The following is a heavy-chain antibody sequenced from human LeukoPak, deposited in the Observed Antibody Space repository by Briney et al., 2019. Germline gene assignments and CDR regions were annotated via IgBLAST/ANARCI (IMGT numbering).Heavy chain of an antibody. D-gene: IGHD4-11*01. Sequence: SETLSLTCTVSGGSISSYYWSWIRQPPGKGLEWIGYIYYSGGTNYNPSLKSRVTISVDTSKNQFSLKLSSVTAADTAVYYCAREPYSNYVGWFDPWGQGTLVTVSS. CDR3: AREPYSNYVGWFDP. J-gene: IGHJ5*02. CDR2: IYYSGGT. V-gene: IGHV4-59*01. CDR1: GGSISSYY.